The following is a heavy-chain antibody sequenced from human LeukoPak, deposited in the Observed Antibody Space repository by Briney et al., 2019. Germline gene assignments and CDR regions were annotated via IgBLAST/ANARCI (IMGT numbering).Heavy chain of an antibody. CDR2: VLPIFGIT. V-gene: IGHV1-69*01. D-gene: IGHD3-22*01. Sequence: ASVKVSCKASGGSFSSYGISWVRQAPGQGLEWMGGVLPIFGITNYAQRFQGRVTITADESRSTAYMELSSLTSDDTAVYYCARAAGHDSNGYYEITPYYYYYGMDVWGQGTTVTVSS. J-gene: IGHJ6*02. CDR3: ARAAGHDSNGYYEITPYYYYYGMDV. CDR1: GGSFSSYG.